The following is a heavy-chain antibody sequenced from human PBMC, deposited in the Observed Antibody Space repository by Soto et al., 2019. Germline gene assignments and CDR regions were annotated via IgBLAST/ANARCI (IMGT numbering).Heavy chain of an antibody. CDR2: INHSGIT. D-gene: IGHD6-13*01. V-gene: IGHV4-34*01. Sequence: PSETLSLTXAVYGGSFSGYYWNWIRQPPGKGLEWIGEINHSGITNYNPSLKSRVTISVDTSKNQLSLKLSSLTAADTAVYYCARGKAACTRKNNWFDPWGQGTLVTVSS. CDR3: ARGKAACTRKNNWFDP. CDR1: GGSFSGYY. J-gene: IGHJ5*02.